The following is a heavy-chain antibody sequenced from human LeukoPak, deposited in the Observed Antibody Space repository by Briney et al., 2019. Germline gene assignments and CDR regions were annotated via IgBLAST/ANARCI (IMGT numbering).Heavy chain of an antibody. CDR1: GYTFTSYD. Sequence: GASVKVSCKASGYTFTSYDINWVRQATGQGLEWMGWMNPNSGNTSYAQKFQGRVTITRNTSISTAYMELSSLRSEDTAVYYCARALTYYDFWSGYYTLYHFDYWGQGTLVTVSS. D-gene: IGHD3-3*01. CDR2: MNPNSGNT. J-gene: IGHJ4*02. V-gene: IGHV1-8*03. CDR3: ARALTYYDFWSGYYTLYHFDY.